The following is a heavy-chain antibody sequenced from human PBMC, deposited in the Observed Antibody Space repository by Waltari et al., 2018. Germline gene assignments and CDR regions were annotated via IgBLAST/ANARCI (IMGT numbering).Heavy chain of an antibody. CDR1: EFTFSGYW. Sequence: EVQLVESGGGLVQPGGSLGLSCAAPEFTFSGYWMPWVRQVPGKVLVWGSRIKSEESSTSYADSVKCRFTISRDNAKNTLYLQMNSLRAEDTAVYYCASQNGGNSWWLDPWGQGTLVTVSS. CDR2: IKSEESST. J-gene: IGHJ5*02. CDR3: ASQNGGNSWWLDP. V-gene: IGHV3-74*01. D-gene: IGHD2-21*02.